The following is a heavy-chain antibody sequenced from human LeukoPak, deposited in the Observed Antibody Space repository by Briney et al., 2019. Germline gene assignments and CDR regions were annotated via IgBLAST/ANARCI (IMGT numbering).Heavy chain of an antibody. Sequence: PGGSLRLSCAASGFTFSSYGMHWVRQAPGKGLEWVAVIWYDGSNKYYADSVKGRFTISRDNSKNTLYLQMNSLRAEDTAVYYCARSRQRGYSYGYDPIDYWGQGTLVTVSS. CDR2: IWYDGSNK. J-gene: IGHJ4*02. D-gene: IGHD5-18*01. V-gene: IGHV3-33*01. CDR1: GFTFSSYG. CDR3: ARSRQRGYSYGYDPIDY.